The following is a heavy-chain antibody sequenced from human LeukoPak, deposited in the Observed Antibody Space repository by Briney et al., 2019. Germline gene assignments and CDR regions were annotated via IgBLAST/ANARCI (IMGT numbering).Heavy chain of an antibody. V-gene: IGHV3-33*01. CDR1: GFTFSSYG. CDR3: ARELYGDYSNWFDP. J-gene: IGHJ5*02. CDR2: IWYDGSNK. Sequence: GGSLRLSCAACGFTFSSYGMHWVRQAPGKGLEGVAVIWYDGSNKYYADSVKGRFTISRDNSKNTLYLQMNSLRAEDTPVYYCARELYGDYSNWFDPWGQGTLVTVSS. D-gene: IGHD4-17*01.